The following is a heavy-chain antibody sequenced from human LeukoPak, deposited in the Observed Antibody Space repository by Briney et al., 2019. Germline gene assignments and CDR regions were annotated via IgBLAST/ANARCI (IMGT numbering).Heavy chain of an antibody. CDR2: ISAYNGNT. Sequence: ASVKVSCKASGYTVTSYGISWVRQATGQGLEWMGWISAYNGNTNYAQKLQGRVTMTTDTSTSTAYMELRSLRSDDTAVYYCARDYDSSGYYYGMDVWGQGTTVTVSS. CDR3: ARDYDSSGYYYGMDV. V-gene: IGHV1-18*01. J-gene: IGHJ6*02. D-gene: IGHD3-22*01. CDR1: GYTVTSYG.